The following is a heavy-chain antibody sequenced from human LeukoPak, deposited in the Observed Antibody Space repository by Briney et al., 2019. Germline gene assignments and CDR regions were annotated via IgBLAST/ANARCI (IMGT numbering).Heavy chain of an antibody. V-gene: IGHV3-23*01. CDR3: AKGSLIVAAD. CDR2: VSGSGGTK. Sequence: GGSLRLSCAASGFTFSSYAMNWVRQAPGKGLEWVSAVSGSGGTKYYADSVKGRFTISRDNSKNTLYLQMNSLRAEDTAVYYCAKGSLIVAADWGQGTLVTVSS. J-gene: IGHJ4*02. D-gene: IGHD5-12*01. CDR1: GFTFSSYA.